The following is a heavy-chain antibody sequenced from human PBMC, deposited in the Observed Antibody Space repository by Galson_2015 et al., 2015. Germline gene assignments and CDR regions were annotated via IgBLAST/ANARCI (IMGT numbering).Heavy chain of an antibody. V-gene: IGHV6-1*01. Sequence: CAISGDSVSSNSAAWNWIRQSPSRGLEWLGRTYYNSKWYNDYASSVKSRISISPDTSKNQFSLHLNSVTPEDTAVYYCARTSAIGTDYWGQGTQVTVSS. CDR3: ARTSAIGTDY. CDR2: TYYNSKWYN. D-gene: IGHD1-1*01. J-gene: IGHJ4*02. CDR1: GDSVSSNSAA.